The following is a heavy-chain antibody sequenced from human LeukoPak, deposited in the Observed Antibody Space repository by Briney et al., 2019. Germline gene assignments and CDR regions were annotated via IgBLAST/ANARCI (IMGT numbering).Heavy chain of an antibody. J-gene: IGHJ6*03. D-gene: IGHD3-16*01. Sequence: SETLSLTCTVSGGSISSYYWSWIRQPAGKGLEWIGRIYASGSTNYNPSLKSRVTMSVDTSKNQFSLKLSSVTAADTAVYYCARDSPGGYYYCYMDVWGKGTTVTVSS. CDR2: IYASGST. CDR1: GGSISSYY. V-gene: IGHV4-4*07. CDR3: ARDSPGGYYYCYMDV.